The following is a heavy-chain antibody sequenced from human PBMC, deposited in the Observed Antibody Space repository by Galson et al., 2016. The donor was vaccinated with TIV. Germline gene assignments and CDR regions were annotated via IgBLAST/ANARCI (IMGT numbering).Heavy chain of an antibody. J-gene: IGHJ4*02. CDR1: GFTFSNYW. Sequence: SLRLSCAASGFTFSNYWMHWVRQAPGKGLVWVSRIKMDGSTTNYADSVKGRFTISRDNAKNTLYLQMNSLGAEDTALYYCAKSGDSRSIDSWGQGTLVIVSS. D-gene: IGHD3-22*01. CDR3: AKSGDSRSIDS. V-gene: IGHV3-74*01. CDR2: IKMDGSTT.